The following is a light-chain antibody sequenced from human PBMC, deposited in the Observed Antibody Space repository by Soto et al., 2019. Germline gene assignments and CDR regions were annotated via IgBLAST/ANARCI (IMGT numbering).Light chain of an antibody. CDR3: QSYDSSLSGSV. Sequence: QSVLTQPPAGSGAPGQRVTISCTGSLSNIGAGYDVHWYQQLPGTAPKLLIYGNSNRPSGVPDRFSGSKSGTSASLAITGLQAEDEADYYCQSYDSSLSGSVFGGGTQLTVL. CDR1: LSNIGAGYD. J-gene: IGLJ7*01. CDR2: GNS. V-gene: IGLV1-40*01.